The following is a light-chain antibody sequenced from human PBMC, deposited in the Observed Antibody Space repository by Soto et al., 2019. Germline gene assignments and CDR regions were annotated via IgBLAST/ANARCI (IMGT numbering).Light chain of an antibody. CDR2: EVN. CDR1: SSDDGGYNY. V-gene: IGLV2-14*01. CDR3: GSYTNSSPPV. Sequence: QSALTQPASVSGSPGQSITISCTGTSSDDGGYNYVSWYQQHPGKAPKLLVDEVNNRPSGVSNGFSGSKSGNTAYLTISGLQAEDEADYYCGSYTNSSPPVLGTGTQVTVL. J-gene: IGLJ1*01.